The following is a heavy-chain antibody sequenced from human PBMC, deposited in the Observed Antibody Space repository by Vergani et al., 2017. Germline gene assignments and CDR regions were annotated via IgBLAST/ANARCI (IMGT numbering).Heavy chain of an antibody. CDR3: TTEVVAASTTFAVVVR. CDR1: GFNLRAAW. V-gene: IGHV3-15*07. J-gene: IGHJ4*02. CDR2: MKSTTEGGTT. D-gene: IGHD3-22*01. Sequence: EVHLVESGGRWEKPGGSLTVSCVTSGFNLRAAWFNWVRQARGKGLGWVGHMKSTTEGGTTDYAPPVKGRFTISRDDSKNTLYLQMNTRKTEDTATFYCTTEVVAASTTFAVVVRRGQGTLVDVSS.